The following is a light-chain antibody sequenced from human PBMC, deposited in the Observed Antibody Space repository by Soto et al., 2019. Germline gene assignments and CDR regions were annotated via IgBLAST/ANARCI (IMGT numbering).Light chain of an antibody. J-gene: IGKJ1*01. V-gene: IGKV3-20*01. CDR3: QQFGNSPWT. CDR2: GAS. CDR1: QSVSSSY. Sequence: EIVLTHSPGTLSLSPEERATLSCRASQSVSSSYLAWYQQKPGQAPSLLIYGASRRATGIPDRFSGSGSGTDFTLTISRLEPEDFAVYYCQQFGNSPWTFGQGTKVDI.